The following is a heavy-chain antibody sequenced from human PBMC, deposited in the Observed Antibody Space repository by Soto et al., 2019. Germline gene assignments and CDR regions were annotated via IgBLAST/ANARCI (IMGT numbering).Heavy chain of an antibody. CDR1: GGSISSYY. D-gene: IGHD3-22*01. Sequence: SETLSLTCTVSGGSISSYYWSWNRQPPGKGLEWIGYIYYSGSTNYNPSLKSRVTISVDTSKNQFSLKLSSVTAADTAVYYCARVGPEYYYDSSGYGGAFDIWGQGTMVTVSS. CDR2: IYYSGST. V-gene: IGHV4-59*01. J-gene: IGHJ3*02. CDR3: ARVGPEYYYDSSGYGGAFDI.